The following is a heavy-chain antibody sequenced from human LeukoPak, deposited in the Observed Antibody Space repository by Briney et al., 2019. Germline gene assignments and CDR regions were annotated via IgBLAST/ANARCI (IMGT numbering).Heavy chain of an antibody. CDR2: IYYSGST. Sequence: SETLSLTRTVSGGSISSGGYYWSWIRQHPGKGLEWIGYIYYSGSTYYNPSLKSRVTISVDTSKNQFSLKLSSVTAADTAVYYCARGRAAAGLFDYWGQGTLVTVSS. J-gene: IGHJ4*02. CDR3: ARGRAAAGLFDY. CDR1: GGSISSGGYY. D-gene: IGHD6-13*01. V-gene: IGHV4-31*03.